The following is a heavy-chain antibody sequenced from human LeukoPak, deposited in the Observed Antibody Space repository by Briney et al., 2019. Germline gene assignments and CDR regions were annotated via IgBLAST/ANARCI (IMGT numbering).Heavy chain of an antibody. Sequence: ASVNLSCKASGYTFTSYAIHCVRHAPGQGLEWMGWIPPSGGTNYPQKFQGRVAIAWDTSITTAYMDLSRLTSDETAVYYCARDRYGDGFAHLDYWGRGALVTVPS. CDR3: ARDRYGDGFAHLDY. J-gene: IGHJ4*02. CDR2: IPPSGGT. CDR1: GYTFTSYA. V-gene: IGHV1-2*02. D-gene: IGHD5-24*01.